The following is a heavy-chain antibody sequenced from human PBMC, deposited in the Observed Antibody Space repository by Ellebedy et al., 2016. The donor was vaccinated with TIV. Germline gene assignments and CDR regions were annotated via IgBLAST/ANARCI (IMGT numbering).Heavy chain of an antibody. CDR2: IYSSGST. CDR1: GGSISSYY. J-gene: IGHJ3*01. V-gene: IGHV4-4*07. D-gene: IGHD2-15*01. CDR3: ARDRAVAAPDAFDF. Sequence: SETLSLXXTVSGGSISSYYWSWIRQPAGKGLEWIGHIYSSGSTNYNPSLKSRVTMSIDTSKNQFSQKSSSVTVADTAVYYCARDRAVAAPDAFDFWGQGTMVTVSS.